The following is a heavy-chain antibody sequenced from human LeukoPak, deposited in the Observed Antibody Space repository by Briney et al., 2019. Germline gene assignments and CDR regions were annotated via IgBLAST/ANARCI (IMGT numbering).Heavy chain of an antibody. D-gene: IGHD3-16*01. V-gene: IGHV3-53*01. J-gene: IGHJ4*02. CDR1: GFSVSSNY. CDR2: IYSGGST. Sequence: GGSLRLSCAASGFSVSSNYMSWVRQAPGKGLEWVSVIYSGGSTYYADSVKGRFTISRDNSKNTLYLQMNSLRAEDTAVYYCAREFSWGIFDYWGQGTLVTVSS. CDR3: AREFSWGIFDY.